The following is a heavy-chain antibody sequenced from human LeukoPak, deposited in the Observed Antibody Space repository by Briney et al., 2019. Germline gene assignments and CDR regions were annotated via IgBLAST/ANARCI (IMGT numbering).Heavy chain of an antibody. CDR2: IFYTGST. CDR3: ARRLYCSSTSCYGWFDP. Sequence: SETLSLTCSVSGGSISSSHYYWAWIRQPPGKGLQWVASIFYTGSTNYNPSLDSRVTISVDTSKNQFSLKLSSVTAADTAVYYCARRLYCSSTSCYGWFDPWGQGTLVTVSS. J-gene: IGHJ5*02. D-gene: IGHD2-2*01. CDR1: GGSISSSHYY. V-gene: IGHV4-39*01.